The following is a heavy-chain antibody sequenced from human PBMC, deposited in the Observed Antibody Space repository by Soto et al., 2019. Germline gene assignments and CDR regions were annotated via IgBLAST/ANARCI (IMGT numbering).Heavy chain of an antibody. V-gene: IGHV4-59*01. J-gene: IGHJ6*02. Sequence: ASETLSLTCTVSGGSISSYYWSWIRQPPGKGLEWIGYMYNTGSTIYNPSLKSRVTISVDTSKNQFSLKPNSVTAADTAVYYCARDLWGYCGAACYPLDVGGQGTTVTVSS. CDR2: MYNTGST. D-gene: IGHD2-21*02. CDR1: GGSISSYY. CDR3: ARDLWGYCGAACYPLDV.